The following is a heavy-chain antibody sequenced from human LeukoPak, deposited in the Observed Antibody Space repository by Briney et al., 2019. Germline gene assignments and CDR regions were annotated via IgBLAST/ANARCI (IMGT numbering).Heavy chain of an antibody. Sequence: GGSLRLSCAASGFTFSSYGMHWVRQAPGKGLEWVAVISYDGSNKYYADSVKGRFTISRDNSKNTLYLQMNSLRAEDTAVYYCAKGEPSVAGTYYYYGMDVWGQGTTVTVSS. CDR2: ISYDGSNK. CDR1: GFTFSSYG. CDR3: AKGEPSVAGTYYYYGMDV. V-gene: IGHV3-30*18. D-gene: IGHD6-19*01. J-gene: IGHJ6*02.